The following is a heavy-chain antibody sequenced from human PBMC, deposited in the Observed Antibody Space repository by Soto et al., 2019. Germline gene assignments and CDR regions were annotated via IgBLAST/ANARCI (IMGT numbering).Heavy chain of an antibody. D-gene: IGHD3-22*01. Sequence: GASVKVSCKASGYTFTSYYMHWVRQAPGQGLEWMGIINPSGGSTNYAQKFQGRVTMTRDTSTSTVYMELSSLRSEDTAVYYCATSDYYDSSGYYPNIWGQGTTVTVSS. CDR3: ATSDYYDSSGYYPNI. CDR2: INPSGGST. J-gene: IGHJ3*02. V-gene: IGHV1-46*01. CDR1: GYTFTSYY.